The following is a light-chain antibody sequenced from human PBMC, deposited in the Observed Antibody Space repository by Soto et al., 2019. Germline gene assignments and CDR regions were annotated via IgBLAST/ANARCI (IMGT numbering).Light chain of an antibody. CDR3: MQAAEFPWT. V-gene: IGKV2-24*01. Sequence: IVMNQTPLSSPVTLGQPASISCRSSQGLVYSDGNTYLSWLQQRPGQPPRLLIYKVSIRLSGVPDRFSGSGGGTDFTLKIRRVEAEDVGLYYCMQAAEFPWTFGQGTRVEVK. J-gene: IGKJ1*01. CDR2: KVS. CDR1: QGLVYSDGNTY.